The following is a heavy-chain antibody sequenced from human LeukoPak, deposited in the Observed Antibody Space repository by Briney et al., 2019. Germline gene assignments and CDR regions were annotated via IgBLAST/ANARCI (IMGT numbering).Heavy chain of an antibody. CDR3: ARENRSTSCCFDY. V-gene: IGHV3-7*01. CDR2: IRQDGSEK. CDR1: GFTFSSYW. D-gene: IGHD2-2*01. J-gene: IGHJ4*02. Sequence: PGGSLRLSCAASGFTFSSYWMSWVRQAPGKGLEWVANIRQDGSEKYYVDSVKGQFTISRDNAKNSLYLQMTSLRAEDTAVYYRARENRSTSCCFDYWGQGTLVTVSS.